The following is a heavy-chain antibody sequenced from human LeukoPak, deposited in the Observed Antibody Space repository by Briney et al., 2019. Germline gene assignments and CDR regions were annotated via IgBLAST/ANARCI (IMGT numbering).Heavy chain of an antibody. D-gene: IGHD4-17*01. CDR1: GYTFTGYY. J-gene: IGHJ4*02. CDR3: ARVVTTVTTGDY. Sequence: ASVKVSCKASGYTFTGYYMHWARQAPGQGLEWMGWINPNSGGTNYAQKFQGRVTMTRDTSITTAYMELRSLRSDDTAVYYCARVVTTVTTGDYWGQGTLVTVSS. CDR2: INPNSGGT. V-gene: IGHV1-2*02.